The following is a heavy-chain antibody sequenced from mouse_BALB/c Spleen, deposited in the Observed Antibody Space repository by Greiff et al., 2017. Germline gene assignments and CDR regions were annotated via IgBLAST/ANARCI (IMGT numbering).Heavy chain of an antibody. D-gene: IGHD2-10*01. CDR3: ASPPYYGNSAWFAY. CDR2: IDPANGNT. CDR1: GFNIKDTY. Sequence: EVKLVESGAELVKPGASVKLSCTASGFNIKDTYMHWVKQRPEQGLEWIGRIDPANGNTKYDPKFQGKATITADTSSNTAYLQLSSLTSEDTAVYYCASPPYYGNSAWFAYWGQGTLVTVSA. J-gene: IGHJ3*01. V-gene: IGHV14-3*02.